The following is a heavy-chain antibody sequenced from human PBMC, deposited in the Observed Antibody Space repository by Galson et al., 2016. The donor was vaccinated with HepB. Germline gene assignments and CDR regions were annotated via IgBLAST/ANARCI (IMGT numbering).Heavy chain of an antibody. D-gene: IGHD3-10*01. CDR3: ARTVLPASIGGPFDF. J-gene: IGHJ3*01. Sequence: ETLSLPCTVSSYSISNGHYWGWLRQPPGEGLEWIGSVYRSGSSYYNPSLRSRLTFSVDTDKNHFSLSLASVTAADTAIYYCARTVLPASIGGPFDFWGPGTLITVSS. CDR2: VYRSGSS. CDR1: SYSISNGHY. V-gene: IGHV4-38-2*02.